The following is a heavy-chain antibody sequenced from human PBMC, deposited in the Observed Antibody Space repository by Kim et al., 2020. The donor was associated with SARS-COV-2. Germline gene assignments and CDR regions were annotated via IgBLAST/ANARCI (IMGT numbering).Heavy chain of an antibody. CDR1: GGSISSSSYY. CDR2: IYYSGST. Sequence: SETLSLTCTVSGGSISSSSYYWGWIRQPPGKGLEWIGSIYYSGSTYYNPSLKSRVTISVDTSKNQFSLKLSSVTAADTAVYYCGSWHRYYYYGMDVWGQGTTVTVSS. V-gene: IGHV4-39*01. D-gene: IGHD6-13*01. J-gene: IGHJ6*02. CDR3: GSWHRYYYYGMDV.